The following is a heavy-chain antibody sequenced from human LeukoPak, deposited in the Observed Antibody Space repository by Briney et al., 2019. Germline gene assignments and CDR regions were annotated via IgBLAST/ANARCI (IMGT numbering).Heavy chain of an antibody. D-gene: IGHD3-22*01. CDR2: IKQDGSEK. V-gene: IGHV3-7*03. Sequence: GGSLRLSCAASGFTFSSYWMTWVRQAPGKGLEWVANIKQDGSEKNYVDSVKGRFTISRDNAKNSLYLQMNSLRAEDTAVYYCATPLDYYDSSGYHQGGDWGQGTLVTVSS. J-gene: IGHJ4*02. CDR1: GFTFSSYW. CDR3: ATPLDYYDSSGYHQGGD.